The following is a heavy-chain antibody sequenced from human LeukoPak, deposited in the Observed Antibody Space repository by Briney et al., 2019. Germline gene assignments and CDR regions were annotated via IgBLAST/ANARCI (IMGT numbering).Heavy chain of an antibody. D-gene: IGHD2-15*01. J-gene: IGHJ4*02. V-gene: IGHV3-20*04. CDR3: ARAIEYCSGGSCLLDS. Sequence: PGGSLRLSCAASGFSFENHGMSWVRQAPGKGLEWVSGINWNGISTTYADSVKGRFTISRDNAKTSLFLLMNSLRAEDTAFYYCARAIEYCSGGSCLLDSWGQGTLVTVSS. CDR2: INWNGIST. CDR1: GFSFENHG.